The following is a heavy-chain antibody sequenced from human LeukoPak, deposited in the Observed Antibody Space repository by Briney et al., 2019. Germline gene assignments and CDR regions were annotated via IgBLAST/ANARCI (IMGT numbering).Heavy chain of an antibody. CDR1: GYTLTELS. CDR2: YDPEDGET. CDR3: AARAVADSYYFDY. V-gene: IGHV1-24*01. J-gene: IGHJ4*02. D-gene: IGHD6-19*01. Sequence: ASVKVSCKVSGYTLTELSMHWVGQATGKGLAWMGGYDPEDGETIYAQKFQGRVTMTEDTSTDTAYMDLSRLRSEVTAFYYCAARAVADSYYFDYWGEGTLVTVSS.